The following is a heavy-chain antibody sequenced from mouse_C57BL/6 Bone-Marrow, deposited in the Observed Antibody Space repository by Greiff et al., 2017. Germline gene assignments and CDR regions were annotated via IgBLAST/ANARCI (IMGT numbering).Heavy chain of an antibody. CDR1: GFSLSTFGMG. J-gene: IGHJ4*01. Sequence: QVQLQQSGPGILQPSQTLSLTCSFSGFSLSTFGMGVGWIRQPSGKGLEWLAHIWWDDDKYYNPALKSRLTISKDTSKNQVFLKIANVDTADTATYYCARNYDFLYYAMDYWGQGTSVTVSS. CDR2: IWWDDDK. CDR3: ARNYDFLYYAMDY. D-gene: IGHD2-4*01. V-gene: IGHV8-8*01.